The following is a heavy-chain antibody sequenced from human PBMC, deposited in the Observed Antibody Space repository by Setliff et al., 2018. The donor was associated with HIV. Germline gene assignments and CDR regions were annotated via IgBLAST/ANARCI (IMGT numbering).Heavy chain of an antibody. Sequence: PGGSLRLSCAASGFTFSSYGMHWVRQAPGKGLEWVAVIWYDGSNKYYADSVKGRFTISRDNSKDTLYLQMNSLRAEDTAVYYCARDPGRYNGMDVWGQGTTVTVSS. V-gene: IGHV3-33*01. D-gene: IGHD1-20*01. CDR2: IWYDGSNK. CDR3: ARDPGRYNGMDV. CDR1: GFTFSSYG. J-gene: IGHJ6*02.